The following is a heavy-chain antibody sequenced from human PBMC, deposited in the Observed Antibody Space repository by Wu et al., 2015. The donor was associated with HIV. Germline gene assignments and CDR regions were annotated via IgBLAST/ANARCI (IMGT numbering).Heavy chain of an antibody. V-gene: IGHV1-18*01. D-gene: IGHD6-19*01. CDR1: GYTFTSYG. CDR3: ARARLRTSIAVAVYYFDY. J-gene: IGHJ4*02. Sequence: QVQLVQSGAEVKKPGASVKVSCKASGYTFTSYGISWVRQAPGQGLEWMGWISAYNGNTNYARKLQGRVTMTTDTSTSTAYMELRSLRSDDTAVYYCARARLRTSIAVAVYYFDYWGQGTLVTVSS. CDR2: ISAYNGNT.